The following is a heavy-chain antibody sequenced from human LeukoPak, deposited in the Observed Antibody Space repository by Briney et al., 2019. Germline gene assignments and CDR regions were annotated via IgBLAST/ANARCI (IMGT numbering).Heavy chain of an antibody. Sequence: SETLSLTCAVYGGSFSGYYWSWIRQPPGKGLEWIGETSHSGSTNYNPSLKSRVTISVDTSKNQFSLSLSSVTAADTAVYYCAREGSSWYIADYWGQGTLVTVSS. CDR1: GGSFSGYY. CDR3: AREGSSWYIADY. CDR2: TSHSGST. J-gene: IGHJ4*02. V-gene: IGHV4-34*01. D-gene: IGHD6-13*01.